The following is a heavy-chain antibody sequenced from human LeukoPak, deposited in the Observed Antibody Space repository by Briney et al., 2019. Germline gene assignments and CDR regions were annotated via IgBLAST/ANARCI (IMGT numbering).Heavy chain of an antibody. CDR2: TYYRSKWYT. J-gene: IGHJ3*02. CDR3: ASSSLRVSDAFDI. D-gene: IGHD2-21*01. V-gene: IGHV6-1*01. Sequence: SQTLSLTCALSGDSVSNNNAAWNWIRQSPSRGLEWLGRTYYRSKWYTDYAVSERSRITINPDATKNQFSLQLNSVTPDDMAVYYCASSSLRVSDAFDIWGQRTMVTVSS. CDR1: GDSVSNNNAA.